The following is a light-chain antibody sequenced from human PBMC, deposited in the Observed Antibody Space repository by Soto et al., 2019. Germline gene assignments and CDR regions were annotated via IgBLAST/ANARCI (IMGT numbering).Light chain of an antibody. J-gene: IGKJ1*01. CDR3: QQYNSYSWT. CDR2: AAS. V-gene: IGKV1-16*01. Sequence: DITMSQSPSSLSASVGDRVTITCQASQGITNYLNWYQQKPGKAPKLLIYAASTLQSGVPSRFSGSGSGTDFTLTISCLQSEDFATYYCQQYNSYSWTFGQGTKVDIK. CDR1: QGITNY.